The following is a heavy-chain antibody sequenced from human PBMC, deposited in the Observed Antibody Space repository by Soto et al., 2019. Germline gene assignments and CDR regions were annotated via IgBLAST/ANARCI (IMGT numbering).Heavy chain of an antibody. CDR2: ISDDGDKR. CDR1: GFTFSNYG. V-gene: IGHV3-30*18. J-gene: IGHJ4*02. D-gene: IGHD1-26*01. Sequence: PXESLLLSCVGSGFTFSNYGMHWVRQPPGKGLEWVALISDDGDKRYYADSVRGRLIISRDNSKDTLYLQMNSLGPDDTAVYFCAKARVRIVGANSFDYWGQGTPVTVSS. CDR3: AKARVRIVGANSFDY.